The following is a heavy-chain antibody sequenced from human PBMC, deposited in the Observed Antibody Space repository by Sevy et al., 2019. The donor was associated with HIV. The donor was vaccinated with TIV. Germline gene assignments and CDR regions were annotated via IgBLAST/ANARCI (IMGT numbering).Heavy chain of an antibody. CDR3: ARDEQYSSSWYRQYYYYYYMDV. CDR2: IKQDGSEK. J-gene: IGHJ6*03. D-gene: IGHD6-13*01. CDR1: GFTFSSYW. Sequence: GGSPRLSCAASGFTFSSYWMSWVRQAPGKGLEWVANIKQDGSEKYYVDSVKGRFTISRDNAKNSLYLQMNSLRAEDTAVYYCARDEQYSSSWYRQYYYYYYMDVWGKGTTVTVSS. V-gene: IGHV3-7*01.